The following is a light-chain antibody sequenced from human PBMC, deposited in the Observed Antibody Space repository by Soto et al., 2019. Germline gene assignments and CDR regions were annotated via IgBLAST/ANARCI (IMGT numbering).Light chain of an antibody. CDR3: TSYAGSNIWV. J-gene: IGLJ3*02. Sequence: QSVLTQPPSASGSPGQSVTISCTGTSSDVGAYKYVSWYQQYPGKAPKLMIYEVSKRPSGVPDRFSGAKSGNTASLTVSWLQAEDEADYYCTSYAGSNIWVFGGGTKVTVL. CDR2: EVS. CDR1: SSDVGAYKY. V-gene: IGLV2-8*01.